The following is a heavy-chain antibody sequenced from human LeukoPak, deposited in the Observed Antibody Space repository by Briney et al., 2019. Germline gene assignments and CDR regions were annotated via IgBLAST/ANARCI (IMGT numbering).Heavy chain of an antibody. CDR1: GGSFSGYY. CDR3: ARGPPPVRTMVRGSRGLDY. J-gene: IGHJ4*02. CDR2: INHSGST. Sequence: PSETLSLTCAVYGGSFSGYYWSWIRQPPGKGLEWIGEINHSGSTNYNPSLKSRVTISVDTSKNQFSLKLSSVTAADTAVYYCARGPPPVRTMVRGSRGLDYWGQGTLVTVSS. D-gene: IGHD3-10*01. V-gene: IGHV4-34*01.